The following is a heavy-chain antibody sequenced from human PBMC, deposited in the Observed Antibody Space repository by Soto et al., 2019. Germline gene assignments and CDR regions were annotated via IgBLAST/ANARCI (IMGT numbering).Heavy chain of an antibody. CDR3: ARDLYYYDSSGYYYG. Sequence: QVQLVESGGGVVQPGRSLRLSCAASGFTFSSYAMHWVRQAPGKGLEWVAVISYDGSNKYYADSVKGRFTISRDNSKNTLYLQMNSLRAEDTAVYYCARDLYYYDSSGYYYGWGQGTLVTVSS. J-gene: IGHJ4*02. D-gene: IGHD3-22*01. V-gene: IGHV3-30-3*01. CDR2: ISYDGSNK. CDR1: GFTFSSYA.